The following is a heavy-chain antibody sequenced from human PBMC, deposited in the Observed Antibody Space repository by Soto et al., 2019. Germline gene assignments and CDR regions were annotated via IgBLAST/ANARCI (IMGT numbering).Heavy chain of an antibody. V-gene: IGHV3-23*01. Sequence: GGSVRLSCAASGSTFSSYAMSWVRQAPGKGLEWVSAISGSGGSTYYADSVKGRFTISRDNSKNTLYLQMNSLRAEDTAVYYCAKDGRVGYCSGGSCYSSYYGMDVWGQGTTVTVSS. D-gene: IGHD2-15*01. J-gene: IGHJ6*02. CDR1: GSTFSSYA. CDR2: ISGSGGST. CDR3: AKDGRVGYCSGGSCYSSYYGMDV.